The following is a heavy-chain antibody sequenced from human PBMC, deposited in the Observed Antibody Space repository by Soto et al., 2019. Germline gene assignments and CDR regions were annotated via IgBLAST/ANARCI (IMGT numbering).Heavy chain of an antibody. CDR2: ITGSGDID. CDR1: GFTFNAFV. Sequence: EVKLLESGGNLVQPGGSLRLSCAASGFTFNAFVMTWVRQAPGKGLEYVSSITGSGDIDAYADSVRGRFTITRDNSRDTLSLQMNNLRVDDTAIYYCAKGSSREGYTWGQGTLVTVSS. V-gene: IGHV3-23*01. D-gene: IGHD5-12*01. J-gene: IGHJ5*02. CDR3: AKGSSREGYT.